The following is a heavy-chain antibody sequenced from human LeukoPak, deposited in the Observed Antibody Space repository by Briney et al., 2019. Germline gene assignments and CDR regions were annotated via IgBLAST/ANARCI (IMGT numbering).Heavy chain of an antibody. D-gene: IGHD2-2*01. CDR3: SSPSNCSSTSFYRDAFDI. CDR2: IIPIFGIA. Sequence: SVKLPCKASGGTFSSYSISWVRQPPGQGLEWMGRIIPIFGIANYPQKFQGRVTITADKSTSTAYMELSSLRSEDTAVYYCSSPSNCSSTSFYRDAFDIGGQGTRITVSS. CDR1: GGTFSSYS. V-gene: IGHV1-69*02. J-gene: IGHJ3*02.